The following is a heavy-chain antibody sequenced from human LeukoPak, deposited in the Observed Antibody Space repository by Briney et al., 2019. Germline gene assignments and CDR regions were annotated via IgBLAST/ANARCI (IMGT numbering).Heavy chain of an antibody. Sequence: SQTLSLTCTVSGGSISSGDYYWSWIRQPPGKGLEWIGYIYYSGSTYYNPSLKSRVTISVDTTKNQFSLKLRSVTAADTAVYYCARGLTPDDIVVVPADWGQGTLVTVSS. J-gene: IGHJ4*02. V-gene: IGHV4-30-4*01. CDR1: GGSISSGDYY. CDR2: IYYSGST. D-gene: IGHD2-2*01. CDR3: ARGLTPDDIVVVPAD.